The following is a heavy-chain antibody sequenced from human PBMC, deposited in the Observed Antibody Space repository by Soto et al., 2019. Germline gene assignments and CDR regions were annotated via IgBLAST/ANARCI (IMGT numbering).Heavy chain of an antibody. D-gene: IGHD1-26*01. CDR2: IRFDRSNI. J-gene: IGHJ3*02. CDR3: ARDTKPASGSYHPYAFDI. Sequence: PGGSLRLSCAVSEIIFSGYGMHWVRQAPGKGLEWVAVIRFDRSNIHYADSVKGRFTISRDNSKNTLYLQMNSLRDEDTAVYYCARDTKPASGSYHPYAFDIWGQGTMVTVSS. CDR1: EIIFSGYG. V-gene: IGHV3-33*01.